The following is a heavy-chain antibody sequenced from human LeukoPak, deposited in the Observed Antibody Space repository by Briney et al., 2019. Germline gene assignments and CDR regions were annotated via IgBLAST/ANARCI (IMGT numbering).Heavy chain of an antibody. CDR2: INHSGST. D-gene: IGHD4-17*01. V-gene: IGHV4-38-2*02. J-gene: IGHJ4*02. CDR3: ARDETTPLPGAY. Sequence: SETLSLTCAVSGYSISSGYYWGWIRQPPGKGLEWIGEINHSGSTHYNPSLKSRVTMSVDTSKNQFSMKLSSVTAADTAVYYCARDETTPLPGAYWGQGTLVTVSS. CDR1: GYSISSGYY.